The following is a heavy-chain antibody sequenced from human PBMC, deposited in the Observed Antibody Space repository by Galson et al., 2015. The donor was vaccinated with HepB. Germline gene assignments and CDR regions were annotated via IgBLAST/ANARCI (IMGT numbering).Heavy chain of an antibody. Sequence: SVKVSCKASGYIFTSYGISWVRQAPGQGLEWMGWITAYNGNTNYAQKYQGRVTMTTDTSTSTVYMELRSLRSDDTAVYYCARDLYSGSGAVHHYYGMDVWGQGTTVTVSS. D-gene: IGHD5-12*01. J-gene: IGHJ6*02. CDR2: ITAYNGNT. CDR1: GYIFTSYG. CDR3: ARDLYSGSGAVHHYYGMDV. V-gene: IGHV1-18*01.